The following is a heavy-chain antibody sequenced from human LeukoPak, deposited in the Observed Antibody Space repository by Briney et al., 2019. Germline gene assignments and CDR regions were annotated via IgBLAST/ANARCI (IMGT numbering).Heavy chain of an antibody. CDR2: IFYSGST. D-gene: IGHD2-15*01. V-gene: IGHV4-59*01. CDR3: VRGGVESTWPKHKWLAP. Sequence: SETLSLTCSVSGGSINNYYWNWIRQPSGKGLEWIGYIFYSGSTNYNPSLKSRVTISIDTSKNQFSLKLSSVTAADTAVYYCVRGGVESTWPKHKWLAPWGQGPLVTVPS. J-gene: IGHJ5*02. CDR1: GGSINNYY.